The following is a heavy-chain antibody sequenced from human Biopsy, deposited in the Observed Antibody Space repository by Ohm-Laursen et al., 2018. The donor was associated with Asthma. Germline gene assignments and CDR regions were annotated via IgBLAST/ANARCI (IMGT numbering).Heavy chain of an antibody. J-gene: IGHJ4*02. V-gene: IGHV3-66*01. Sequence: SLRLSCTASGFAVSRDYMFWVRQAPGKGLEWVSVIYSGGTSQTADSVRGRFTISRDNAKRSLYLQMDSLRGDDTAVYYCSRDFTIGSGSPFHFWGRGTLVTVSS. CDR1: GFAVSRDY. D-gene: IGHD3-10*01. CDR3: SRDFTIGSGSPFHF. CDR2: IYSGGTS.